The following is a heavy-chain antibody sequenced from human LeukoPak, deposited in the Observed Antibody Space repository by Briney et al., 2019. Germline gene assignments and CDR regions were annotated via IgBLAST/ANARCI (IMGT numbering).Heavy chain of an antibody. CDR1: GFTFSSYA. Sequence: PGGSLRLSCAASGFTFSSYAMSWVRQAPGKGLEWVSAISGSGGSTYYADSVKGRFTISRDNAKNSLYLQMNSLRAEDTAVYYCAVLTTDDTFDYWGQGTLVTVSS. CDR3: AVLTTDDTFDY. CDR2: ISGSGGST. D-gene: IGHD4-17*01. J-gene: IGHJ4*02. V-gene: IGHV3-23*01.